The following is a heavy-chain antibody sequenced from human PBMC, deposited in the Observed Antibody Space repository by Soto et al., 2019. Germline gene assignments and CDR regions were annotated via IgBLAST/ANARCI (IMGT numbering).Heavy chain of an antibody. J-gene: IGHJ2*01. Sequence: QVQLQESGPGLVKPSQTLSLTCTVSGGSISSGDYYWSWIRQPPGKGLEWIGYIYYSGSTYYNPSLKSRVTISVDTSKNQFSLKLSSVTAADTAVYSCASSYGGNAGGGYFDLWGRGTLVTVSS. D-gene: IGHD2-15*01. CDR2: IYYSGST. CDR3: ASSYGGNAGGGYFDL. CDR1: GGSISSGDYY. V-gene: IGHV4-30-4*01.